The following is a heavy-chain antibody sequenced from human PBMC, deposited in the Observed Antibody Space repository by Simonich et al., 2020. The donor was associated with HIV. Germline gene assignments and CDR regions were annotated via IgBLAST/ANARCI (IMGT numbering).Heavy chain of an antibody. CDR2: INHSGST. J-gene: IGHJ4*02. Sequence: QVQLQQWGAGLLKPSETLSLTCAVYGGSFSGYYWSWIRQPPGKGREWIGEINHSGSTNYNPSLKSRVTISVDTSKRQFSLKLSSVTAADTAVYYCARESTLRSYYYGSGSGLGYWGQGTLVTVSS. D-gene: IGHD3-10*01. CDR3: ARESTLRSYYYGSGSGLGY. CDR1: GGSFSGYY. V-gene: IGHV4-34*02.